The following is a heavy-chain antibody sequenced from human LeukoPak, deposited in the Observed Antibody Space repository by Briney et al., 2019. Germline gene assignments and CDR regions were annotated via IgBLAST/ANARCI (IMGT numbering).Heavy chain of an antibody. CDR3: AETQGSGYDSAENWFDP. V-gene: IGHV1-18*01. J-gene: IGHJ5*02. CDR2: ISGYNGNT. Sequence: ASVKVSCKASGYTFTNYGINWVRQAPGQGLEWMGWISGYNGNTNYAQKLQGRVTMTTDTSTSTAYMELRSLRSDDTAVYYCAETQGSGYDSAENWFDPWGQGTLVTVSS. D-gene: IGHD5-12*01. CDR1: GYTFTNYG.